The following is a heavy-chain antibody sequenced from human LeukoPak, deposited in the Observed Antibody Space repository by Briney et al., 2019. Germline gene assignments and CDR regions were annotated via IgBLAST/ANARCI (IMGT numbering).Heavy chain of an antibody. CDR3: ARVTAMVSYYFDY. CDR2: IYYSGST. J-gene: IGHJ4*02. Sequence: SETLSLTCTVSGGSISSSSYYWGWIRQPPGKGLEWIGSIYYSGSTYYNPSLKSRVTISVDTSKNQFSLKLSSVTAADTAVYYCARVTAMVSYYFDYWGQGTLVTVSS. CDR1: GGSISSSSYY. D-gene: IGHD5-18*01. V-gene: IGHV4-39*07.